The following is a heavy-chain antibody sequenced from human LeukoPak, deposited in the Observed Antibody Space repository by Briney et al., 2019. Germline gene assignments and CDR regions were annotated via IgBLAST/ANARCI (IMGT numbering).Heavy chain of an antibody. V-gene: IGHV4-4*02. J-gene: IGHJ4*02. CDR3: ARDPRPRGGWFYFDY. CDR1: GDTISRGNY. Sequence: SGTLSLTCGVSGDTISRGNYWNWVRQFPGKGLEWIGDIYQSGITNYNPSLKGRVTMSLDKSKNEFSLSLHSVTAADTAVYFCARDPRPRGGWFYFDYWGQGILVTVSS. CDR2: IYQSGIT. D-gene: IGHD6-19*01.